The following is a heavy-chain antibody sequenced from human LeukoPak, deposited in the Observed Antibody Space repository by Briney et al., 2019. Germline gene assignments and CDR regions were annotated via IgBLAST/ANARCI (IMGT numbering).Heavy chain of an antibody. V-gene: IGHV4-34*01. Sequence: SETLSLTCAVYGGSFSGYYWSWIRQPPGKGLEWIGEINHSGSTNYNPSLKSRVTISVDTSKNQFSVKLSSVTAADTAVYYCARGRQDYYYYGMDVWGQGTTVTVSS. CDR3: ARGRQDYYYYGMDV. J-gene: IGHJ6*02. CDR1: GGSFSGYY. CDR2: INHSGST.